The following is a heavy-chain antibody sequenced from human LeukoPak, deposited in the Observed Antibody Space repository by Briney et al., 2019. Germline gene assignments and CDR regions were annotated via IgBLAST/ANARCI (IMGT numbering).Heavy chain of an antibody. V-gene: IGHV4-31*11. Sequence: PSETLSLTCAVSGGSISSGGYSWSWIRQPPGKGLEWIGYIYYSGSTYYNPSLKSRVTISVDTSKNQFSLKLSSVTAADTAVYYCARDGSSETPYYNWFDPWGQGTLVTVSS. CDR1: GGSISSGGYS. CDR2: IYYSGST. D-gene: IGHD6-6*01. J-gene: IGHJ5*02. CDR3: ARDGSSETPYYNWFDP.